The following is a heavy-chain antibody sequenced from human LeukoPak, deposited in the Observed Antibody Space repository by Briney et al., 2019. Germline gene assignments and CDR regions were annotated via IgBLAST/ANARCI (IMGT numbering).Heavy chain of an antibody. J-gene: IGHJ4*02. CDR3: ARVYGDGYNTGDNYFDY. V-gene: IGHV3-30*01. CDR1: GFTFSSYA. CDR2: ISYDGSNK. Sequence: GRSLRLSCAASGFTFSSYAMHWVRQAPGKGLEWVAVISYDGSNKYYADSVKGRFTISRDNSKNTLYLQMKSLRAEDTAVYYCARVYGDGYNTGDNYFDYWGQGTLVTVSS. D-gene: IGHD5-24*01.